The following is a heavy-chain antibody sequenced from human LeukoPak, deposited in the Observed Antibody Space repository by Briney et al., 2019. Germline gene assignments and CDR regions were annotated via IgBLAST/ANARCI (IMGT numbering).Heavy chain of an antibody. CDR3: VRGDNRDY. Sequence: KSGGSLRLSCAASGFSFSTSTMNWVRQAPGKGLERISSIGKTSRDMYYADSVRGRFTISRDNAKNSLFLLMNSLRVEDTSVYYCVRGDNRDYWGQGTLVTVSS. D-gene: IGHD1-14*01. CDR1: GFSFSTST. J-gene: IGHJ4*02. V-gene: IGHV3-21*01. CDR2: IGKTSRDM.